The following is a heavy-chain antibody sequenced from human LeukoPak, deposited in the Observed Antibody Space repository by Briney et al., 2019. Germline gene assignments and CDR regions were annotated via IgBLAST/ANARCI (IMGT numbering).Heavy chain of an antibody. Sequence: GASVKVSCKASGYTFTSYGISWVRQAPGQGLEWMGWIGAYNGNTNYAQKLQGRVTMTTDTSTSTAYMELRSLRSDDTAVYYCARGTLGLYDSSGPQGGDDYWGQGTLVTVSS. CDR3: ARGTLGLYDSSGPQGGDDY. V-gene: IGHV1-18*01. J-gene: IGHJ4*02. CDR2: IGAYNGNT. D-gene: IGHD3-22*01. CDR1: GYTFTSYG.